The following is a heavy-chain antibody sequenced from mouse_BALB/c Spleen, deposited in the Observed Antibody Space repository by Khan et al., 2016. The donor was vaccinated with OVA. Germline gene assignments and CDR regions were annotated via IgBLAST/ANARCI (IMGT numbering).Heavy chain of an antibody. CDR2: ISSGGSYT. V-gene: IGHV5-6*01. D-gene: IGHD1-1*01. Sequence: EVELVESGGDLVKPGGSLKLSCAASGFTFSSYGMSWVRQTPDKRLEWVATISSGGSYTYYPDTLKGRFTISRDNAKNTLYLQMSSLKSEDTAMYSCARPPDYYEGSAMDYWGQGTSVTVSS. CDR3: ARPPDYYEGSAMDY. J-gene: IGHJ4*01. CDR1: GFTFSSYG.